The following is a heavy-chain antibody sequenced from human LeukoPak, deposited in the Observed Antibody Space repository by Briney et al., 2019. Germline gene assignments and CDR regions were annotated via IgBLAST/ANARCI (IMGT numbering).Heavy chain of an antibody. CDR1: GGSISTYY. Sequence: PSETLSLTCTVSGGSISTYYWSWIRQSPGKGLEWIGYIYYSGSTNYNPSLKSRVTISVDTSKNQFSLKLSSVTAADTAVYYWARHQWLDDAFDIWGQGTMVTVSS. J-gene: IGHJ3*02. V-gene: IGHV4-59*08. CDR2: IYYSGST. CDR3: ARHQWLDDAFDI. D-gene: IGHD6-19*01.